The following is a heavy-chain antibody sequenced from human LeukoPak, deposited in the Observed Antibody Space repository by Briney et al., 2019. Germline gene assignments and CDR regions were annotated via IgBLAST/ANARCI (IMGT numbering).Heavy chain of an antibody. D-gene: IGHD1-26*01. CDR3: ARDREPHYFDY. CDR1: GYTFTSYY. CDR2: INPSGGST. V-gene: IGHV1-46*01. J-gene: IGHJ4*02. Sequence: GASVKVSCKASGYTFTSYYMHWGRQAPGQGLEWMGIINPSGGSTSYAQKFQGRVTMTRDTSTSTVYMELSSLRSEDTAVYYCARDREPHYFDYWGQGTLVTVSS.